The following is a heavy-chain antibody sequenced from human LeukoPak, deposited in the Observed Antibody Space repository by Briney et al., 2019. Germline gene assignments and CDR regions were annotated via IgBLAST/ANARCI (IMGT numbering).Heavy chain of an antibody. CDR1: GFTFSIYA. CDR2: LSGTGDST. CDR3: AKDIGYSYGLDY. Sequence: GSLRLSCAASGFTFSIYAMSWVRQAPGKGLEWVSTLSGTGDSTYYADSVKGRFTISRDNSKNSLYLQMNSLRTEDTALYYCAKDIGYSYGLDYWGQGTLVTVSS. D-gene: IGHD5-18*01. V-gene: IGHV3-23*01. J-gene: IGHJ4*02.